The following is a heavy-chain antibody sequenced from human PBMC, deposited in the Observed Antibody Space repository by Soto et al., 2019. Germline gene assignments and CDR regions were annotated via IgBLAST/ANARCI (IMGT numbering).Heavy chain of an antibody. CDR1: GFTFSSYG. J-gene: IGHJ4*02. CDR2: IWYDGSNK. CDR3: ARDADIVVVVAAFDY. V-gene: IGHV3-33*01. D-gene: IGHD2-15*01. Sequence: QVQLVESGGGVVQPGRSLRLSCAASGFTFSSYGMHWVRQAPGKGLEWVAVIWYDGSNKYYADSVKGRFTISRDNSKNTLYLQMNSLRAEDTAVYYCARDADIVVVVAAFDYWGQGTLVTVSS.